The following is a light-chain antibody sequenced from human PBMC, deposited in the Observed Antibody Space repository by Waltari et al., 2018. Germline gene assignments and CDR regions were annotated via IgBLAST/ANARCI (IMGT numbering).Light chain of an antibody. Sequence: SYELTQPPSVSVSPGQSANITCSGDALPKQYTSWYQQKPGQAPVLIIYRDIKGASGIPERISGSSSGTTATLTIGGVQAEDEADYFCQSADMSATYWVFGGGTKMTVL. CDR3: QSADMSATYWV. J-gene: IGLJ3*02. CDR2: RDI. CDR1: ALPKQY. V-gene: IGLV3-25*03.